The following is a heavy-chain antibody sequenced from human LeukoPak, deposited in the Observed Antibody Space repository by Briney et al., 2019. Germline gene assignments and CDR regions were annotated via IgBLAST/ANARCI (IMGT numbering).Heavy chain of an antibody. CDR3: ARSAVAAAEAFDY. Sequence: SETLSLTCAVYGGSFSGYYWSWIRQPPGKGLERIGEINHSGSTNYNPSPKSRVTISVDTSKNQFSLKLSSVTAADTAVYYCARSAVAAAEAFDYWGQGTLVTVSS. CDR2: INHSGST. CDR1: GGSFSGYY. V-gene: IGHV4-34*01. J-gene: IGHJ4*02. D-gene: IGHD6-13*01.